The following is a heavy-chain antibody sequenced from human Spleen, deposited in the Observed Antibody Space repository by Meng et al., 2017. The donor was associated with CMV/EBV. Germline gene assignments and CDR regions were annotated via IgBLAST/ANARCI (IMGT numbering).Heavy chain of an antibody. V-gene: IGHV1-8*01. D-gene: IGHD6-6*01. CDR2: MNPNSDNT. J-gene: IGHJ4*02. CDR3: ARVGYSSSSLDY. Sequence: ASVKVSCKASGYTFTSHDIIWVRQATGQGLEWMGWMNPNSDNTGYAQKFQGRVTITRNTSINTAYMELSSLRSEDTAVYYCARVGYSSSSLDYWGQGIPVTVSS. CDR1: GYTFTSHD.